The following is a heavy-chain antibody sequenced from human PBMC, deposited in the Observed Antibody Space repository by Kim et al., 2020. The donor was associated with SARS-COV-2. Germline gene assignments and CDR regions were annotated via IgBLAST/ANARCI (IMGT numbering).Heavy chain of an antibody. V-gene: IGHV5-10-1*01. CDR3: ARRYYSSSWAPPDYYGMDV. D-gene: IGHD6-13*01. Sequence: GESLQISCKGSGYSFTSYWISWVRQMPGKGLEWMGRIDPSDSYTNYSPSFQGHVTISADKSISTAYLQWSSLKASDTAMYYCARRYYSSSWAPPDYYGMDVWGQGTTVTVSS. CDR1: GYSFTSYW. J-gene: IGHJ6*02. CDR2: IDPSDSYT.